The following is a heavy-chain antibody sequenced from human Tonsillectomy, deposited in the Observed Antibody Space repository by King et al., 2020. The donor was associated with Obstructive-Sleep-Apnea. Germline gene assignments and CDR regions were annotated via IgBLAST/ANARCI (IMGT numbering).Heavy chain of an antibody. Sequence: QLQESGPGLVKPSETLSLTCTVSGDSITSYYWSWIRQSPGKGLEWIGYVYHSGSTNYNPSLKSRVTISVDTSKNQFSLKLTSVNVADTAVYYCARGEAAGTSWGQGTLVIVSS. CDR3: ARGEAAGTS. V-gene: IGHV4-59*08. CDR1: GDSITSYY. CDR2: VYHSGST. D-gene: IGHD6-13*01. J-gene: IGHJ4*02.